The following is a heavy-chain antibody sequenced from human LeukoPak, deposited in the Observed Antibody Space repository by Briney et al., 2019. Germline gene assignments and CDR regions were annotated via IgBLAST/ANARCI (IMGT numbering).Heavy chain of an antibody. CDR2: ISSGSSYI. J-gene: IGHJ4*02. CDR1: GFTFSTYS. V-gene: IGHV3-21*01. Sequence: GGSLRLSCAASGFTFSTYSMNWVRQAPGKGLEWVSSISSGSSYIYYADSVKGRFTISRDNAKNSLYLQMSSLRAEDTAVYYCAREGVDQDFDYWGQGTLVTVSS. D-gene: IGHD2-2*01. CDR3: AREGVDQDFDY.